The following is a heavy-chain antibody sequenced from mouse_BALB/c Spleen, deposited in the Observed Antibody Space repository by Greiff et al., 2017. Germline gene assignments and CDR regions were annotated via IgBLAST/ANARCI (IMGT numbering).Heavy chain of an antibody. V-gene: IGHV3-6*02. CDR3: GILRYPSYWYFDV. J-gene: IGHJ1*01. D-gene: IGHD1-1*01. CDR1: GYSITSGYY. Sequence: VQLKESGPGLVKPSQSLSLTCSVTGYSITSGYYWNWIRQFPGNKLEWMGYISYDGSNNYNPSLKNRISITRDTSKNQFFLKLNSVTTEDTATYYCGILRYPSYWYFDVWGAGTTVTVSS. CDR2: ISYDGSN.